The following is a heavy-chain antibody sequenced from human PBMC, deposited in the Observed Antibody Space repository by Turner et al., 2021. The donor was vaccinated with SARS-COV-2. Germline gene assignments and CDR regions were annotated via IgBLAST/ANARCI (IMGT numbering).Heavy chain of an antibody. V-gene: IGHV4-39*01. J-gene: IGHJ6*02. CDR1: GGSISSSSYY. D-gene: IGHD5-18*01. CDR3: ARLMDTAMDYYGTDV. Sequence: QLPLQESGPGLLKPSETVSLTCTVPGGSISSSSYYWGWFRQPPGKGLEWIGNKYYRGSAYYNPSGKRRVTTSVDPSKNQFSLKLTSVTAADTALYYCARLMDTAMDYYGTDVWGQGTTVTVSS. CDR2: KYYRGSA.